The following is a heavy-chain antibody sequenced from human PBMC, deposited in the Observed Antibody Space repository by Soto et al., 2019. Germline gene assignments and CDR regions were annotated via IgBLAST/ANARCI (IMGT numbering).Heavy chain of an antibody. J-gene: IGHJ4*02. CDR2: MNMDGNRI. CDR3: VRGEGDRYDGNGNLGRY. D-gene: IGHD3-22*01. CDR1: GFTFISYW. Sequence: GGSLRLSCAASGFTFISYWMHWVLQAPGKGLEWVSRMNMDGNRISYVDSVKGRCTISRDNAKNTFYMEMNSARVEDTAVYYCVRGEGDRYDGNGNLGRYWCQGSLVTVFS. V-gene: IGHV3-74*01.